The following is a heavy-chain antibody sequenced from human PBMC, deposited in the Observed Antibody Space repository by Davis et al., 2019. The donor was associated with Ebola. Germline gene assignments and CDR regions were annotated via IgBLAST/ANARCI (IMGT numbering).Heavy chain of an antibody. D-gene: IGHD6-13*01. CDR3: ARDNIDSSTAY. J-gene: IGHJ4*02. V-gene: IGHV3-23*01. CDR2: ISGSGGST. Sequence: GGSLRLSCTDSVITFSSYAMTWVRQAPGKGLEWVSAISGSGGSTYYADSVKGRFTISRDNSKKTLYLQMNSLRDEDTAVYYCARDNIDSSTAYWGQGTLVTVSS. CDR1: VITFSSYA.